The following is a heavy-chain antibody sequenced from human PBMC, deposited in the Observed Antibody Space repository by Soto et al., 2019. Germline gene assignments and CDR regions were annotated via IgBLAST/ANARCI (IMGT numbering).Heavy chain of an antibody. J-gene: IGHJ4*02. CDR2: ISGSGGST. D-gene: IGHD1-7*01. Sequence: EVQLLESGGGLVQPGGSLILSCAASGFTFSSYAMSWVRQAPGKGLEWVSAISGSGGSTYYADSVKGRFTISRDNSKNTLYLQMNSLRVEDTAVYYCAKAGVVTGTTDFDYWGQGTLLTVSS. CDR3: AKAGVVTGTTDFDY. V-gene: IGHV3-23*01. CDR1: GFTFSSYA.